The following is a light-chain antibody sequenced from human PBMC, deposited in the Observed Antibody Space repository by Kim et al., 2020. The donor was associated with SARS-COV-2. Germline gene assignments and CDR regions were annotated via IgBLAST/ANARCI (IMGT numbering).Light chain of an antibody. V-gene: IGLV2-11*01. CDR3: CSFAGTYTYV. CDR1: NTDVGTYTY. CDR2: DVT. Sequence: QSALTQPRSVSGSPGQSVTISCTGTNTDVGTYTYVSWYQQHPGKAPKLIIYDVTKRPSGVPDRFSASKSGNTASLTISGLQTDDEADYYCCSFAGTYTYVFGTGTKVTVL. J-gene: IGLJ1*01.